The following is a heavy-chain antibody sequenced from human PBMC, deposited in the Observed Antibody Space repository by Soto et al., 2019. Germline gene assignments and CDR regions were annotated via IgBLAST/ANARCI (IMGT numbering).Heavy chain of an antibody. D-gene: IGHD3-10*01. CDR2: IYNGGNT. V-gene: IGHV4-4*07. CDR3: ARDCSDSYGLDV. J-gene: IGHJ6*04. Sequence: SETLSLTCTVSGGSISSYYWSWIRQSAGKGLEWIGRIYNGGNTQYNPSLKSRVTMSADTSKNQFSLRLNSVTAADTAVYYCARDCSDSYGLDVWGEGTTVPVYS. CDR1: GGSISSYY.